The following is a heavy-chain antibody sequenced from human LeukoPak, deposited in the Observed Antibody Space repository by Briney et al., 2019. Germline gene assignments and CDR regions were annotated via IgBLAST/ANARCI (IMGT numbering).Heavy chain of an antibody. D-gene: IGHD2-2*02. V-gene: IGHV1-69*13. CDR3: ARGRLFGYCSSTSCYKSTGFMDV. Sequence: RASVKVSCKASGGTFSSYAISWVRQAPGQGLEWMGGIIPIFGTANYAKKFQGRVTITADESTSTAYMELSSLRSEDTAVYYCARGRLFGYCSSTSCYKSTGFMDVWGKGTTVTVSS. CDR2: IIPIFGTA. CDR1: GGTFSSYA. J-gene: IGHJ6*03.